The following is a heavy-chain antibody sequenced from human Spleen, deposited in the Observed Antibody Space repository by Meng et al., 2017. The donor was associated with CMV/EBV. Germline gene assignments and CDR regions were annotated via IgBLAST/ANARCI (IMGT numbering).Heavy chain of an antibody. V-gene: IGHV3-30*02. J-gene: IGHJ4*02. D-gene: IGHD2-2*01. Sequence: GGSLRLSCAASGFTFDSYGMHWVRQAPGKGLEWVALIRYDGSSENYADSVKGRFTISRDNSKNTLYLQMNSLRAEDTAVYYCAKDQVPAALPLYYFDYWGQGTLVTVSS. CDR1: GFTFDSYG. CDR2: IRYDGSSE. CDR3: AKDQVPAALPLYYFDY.